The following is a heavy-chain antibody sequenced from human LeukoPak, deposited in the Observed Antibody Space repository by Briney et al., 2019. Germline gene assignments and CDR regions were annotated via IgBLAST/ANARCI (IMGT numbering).Heavy chain of an antibody. CDR3: ARVLGYSYGYPSYYYYYGMDV. Sequence: SETLSLTCTVSGGSISSYYWSWIRQPPGKGLEWIGYIYYSGSTNYNPSLKSRVTISVDTSKNQFSLKLSSVTAADTAVYYCARVLGYSYGYPSYYYYYGMDVWGQGTTVTVSS. CDR2: IYYSGST. V-gene: IGHV4-59*01. J-gene: IGHJ6*02. D-gene: IGHD5-18*01. CDR1: GGSISSYY.